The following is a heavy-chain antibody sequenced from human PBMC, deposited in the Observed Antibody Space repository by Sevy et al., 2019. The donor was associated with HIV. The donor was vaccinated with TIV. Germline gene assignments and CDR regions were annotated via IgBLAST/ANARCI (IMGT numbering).Heavy chain of an antibody. CDR1: GFSLRTYN. CDR2: ISSSSGYI. V-gene: IGHV3-21*01. CDR3: TRDKTILEGRYGMDV. D-gene: IGHD3-3*01. Sequence: GGSLRLSCAASGFSLRTYNMNWVRLAPGKGLEWVSFISSSSGYIYYADSVKGRFTISRDNAKNSLYLQMNSLRAEDTAVYYCTRDKTILEGRYGMDVWGQGSTVTVSS. J-gene: IGHJ6*02.